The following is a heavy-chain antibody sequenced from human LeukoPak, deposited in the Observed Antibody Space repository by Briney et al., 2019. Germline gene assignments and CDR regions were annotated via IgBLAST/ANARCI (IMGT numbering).Heavy chain of an antibody. V-gene: IGHV1-2*04. CDR2: INPNSGGT. CDR1: GYTFTGYY. D-gene: IGHD6-13*01. J-gene: IGHJ6*02. Sequence: GASVKVSCKASGYTFTGYYMHWVRQAPGQGLEWMGWINPNSGGTNYAQKFQGWVTMTRDTSISTAYMELSRLRSDDTAVYYCARDRGSSWYYYGMDVWGQGTTVTVSS. CDR3: ARDRGSSWYYYGMDV.